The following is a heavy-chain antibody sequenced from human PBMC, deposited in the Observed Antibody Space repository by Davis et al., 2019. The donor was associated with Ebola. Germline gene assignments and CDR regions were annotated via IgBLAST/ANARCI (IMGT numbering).Heavy chain of an antibody. D-gene: IGHD6-6*01. V-gene: IGHV1-2*04. Sequence: ASVKVSCKASGYTFTSYGISWVRQAPGQGLEWMGWINPNSGGTNYAQKFQGWVTMTRDTSISTAYMELSRLRSDDTAVYYCTTYSSSSGGESYFDYWGQGTLVTVSS. J-gene: IGHJ4*02. CDR2: INPNSGGT. CDR3: TTYSSSSGGESYFDY. CDR1: GYTFTSYG.